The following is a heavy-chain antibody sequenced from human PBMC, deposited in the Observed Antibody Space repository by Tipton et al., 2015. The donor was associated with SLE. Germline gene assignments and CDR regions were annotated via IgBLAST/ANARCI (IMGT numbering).Heavy chain of an antibody. V-gene: IGHV4-39*07. D-gene: IGHD6-13*01. CDR2: INHSGST. Sequence: TLSLTCTVSGGSISSSSYYWGWICQPPGKGLEWIGEINHSGSTNYNPSLKSRVTISVDTSKNQFSLKLSSVTAADTAVYYCARVVAAAGTAFDIWGQGTMVTASS. J-gene: IGHJ3*02. CDR3: ARVVAAAGTAFDI. CDR1: GGSISSSSYY.